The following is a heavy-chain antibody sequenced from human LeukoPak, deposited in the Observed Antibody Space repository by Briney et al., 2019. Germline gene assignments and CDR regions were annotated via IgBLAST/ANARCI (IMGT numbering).Heavy chain of an antibody. CDR3: ARAGGYSYGHQVDY. CDR2: IYYSGST. Sequence: PSETLSLTCAVSDDSLSSSSYYWGWIRQPPGKGLGWIGSIYYSGSTYYNPSLKSRVTISVDTSKNQFSLKLSSVTAADTAVYYCARAGGYSYGHQVDYWGQGTLVTVSS. CDR1: DDSLSSSSYY. D-gene: IGHD5-18*01. J-gene: IGHJ4*02. V-gene: IGHV4-39*07.